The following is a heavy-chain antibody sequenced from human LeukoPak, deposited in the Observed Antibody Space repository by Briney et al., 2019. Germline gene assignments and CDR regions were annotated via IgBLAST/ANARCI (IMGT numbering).Heavy chain of an antibody. D-gene: IGHD3-10*01. V-gene: IGHV3-23*01. CDR3: AKDDHITMVRGVITY. CDR2: ISGSGGST. CDR1: GFTFSSYA. J-gene: IGHJ4*02. Sequence: PGGSLRLSCAASGFTFSSYAMSWVRQAPGKGLEWVSAISGSGGSTYYADSVKGRFTISRDNAKNTLYLQMNSLRAEDTAVYYCAKDDHITMVRGVITYWGQGTLVTVSS.